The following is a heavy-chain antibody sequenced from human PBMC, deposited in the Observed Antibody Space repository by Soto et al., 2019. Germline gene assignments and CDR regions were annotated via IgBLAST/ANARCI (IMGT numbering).Heavy chain of an antibody. Sequence: VGSLRLSCAASGFSFSTYAMHWVREAPVNGLEWVAVISGDGSYENFAESVQGRFTISRDNSKSTLYLQMNSLRPEDTAVYHCARAGVVGYCSGGSCFNWFDPWGQGTLVTVSS. V-gene: IGHV3-30*03. CDR3: ARAGVVGYCSGGSCFNWFDP. J-gene: IGHJ5*02. CDR1: GFSFSTYA. D-gene: IGHD2-15*01. CDR2: ISGDGSYE.